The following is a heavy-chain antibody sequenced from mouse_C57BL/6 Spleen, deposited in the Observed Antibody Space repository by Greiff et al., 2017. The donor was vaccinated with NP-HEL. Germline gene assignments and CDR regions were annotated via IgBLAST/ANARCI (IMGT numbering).Heavy chain of an antibody. D-gene: IGHD3-2*02. V-gene: IGHV1-72*01. J-gene: IGHJ3*01. CDR2: IDPHSGGT. CDR3: ARSEDSSGWFAY. Sequence: VQLQQPGAELVKPGASVKLSCKASGYTFTSYWMHWVKQRPGRGLEWIGRIDPHSGGTKYNEKFKSKATLTVDKPSSTAYMQLSSLTSEDSAVYYCARSEDSSGWFAYWGQGTLVTVSA. CDR1: GYTFTSYW.